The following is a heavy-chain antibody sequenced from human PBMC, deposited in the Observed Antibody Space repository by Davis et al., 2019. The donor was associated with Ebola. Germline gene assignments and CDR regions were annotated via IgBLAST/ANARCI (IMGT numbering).Heavy chain of an antibody. J-gene: IGHJ4*02. D-gene: IGHD3-10*01. V-gene: IGHV1-18*01. Sequence: AASVKVSCKVSGYTFTSYGISWVRQAPGQGLEWMGWISGYNGNTNYAQKLQGRVTMTTDTSTSTAYMELSRLRSDDTAVYYCARLSFGEVGFDYWGQGTLVTVSS. CDR3: ARLSFGEVGFDY. CDR1: GYTFTSYG. CDR2: ISGYNGNT.